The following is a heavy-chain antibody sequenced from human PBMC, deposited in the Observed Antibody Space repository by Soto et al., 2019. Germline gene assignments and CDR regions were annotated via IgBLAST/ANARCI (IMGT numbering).Heavy chain of an antibody. CDR2: IYYSGST. CDR3: ARLNGPTSMGVDY. V-gene: IGHV4-39*01. J-gene: IGHJ4*02. CDR1: GGSISSSSYY. Sequence: QLQLQESGPGLVKPSETLSLTCTVSGGSISSSSYYWGWIRQPPGKGLEWIGSIYYSGSTYYNPSLKSRVTISVDTSKNQFSLKLSSVTAADTAVYYCARLNGPTSMGVDYWGQGTLVTVSS. D-gene: IGHD1-26*01.